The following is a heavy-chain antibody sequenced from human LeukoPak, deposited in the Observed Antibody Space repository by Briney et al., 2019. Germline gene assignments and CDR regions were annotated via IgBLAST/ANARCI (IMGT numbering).Heavy chain of an antibody. CDR2: INHSGST. V-gene: IGHV4-34*01. Sequence: SETLSLTCAVYGGSFSGYYWSWIRQPPGKGLEWIGEINHSGSTNYDPSLKSRVTISVDTSKNQFSLKLSSVTAADTAVYYCARGRGSSSKGLGGYWGQRTLVTVSS. D-gene: IGHD6-6*01. CDR3: ARGRGSSSKGLGGY. J-gene: IGHJ4*02. CDR1: GGSFSGYY.